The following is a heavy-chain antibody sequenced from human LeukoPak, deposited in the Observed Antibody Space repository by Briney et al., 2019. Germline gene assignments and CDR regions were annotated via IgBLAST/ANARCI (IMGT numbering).Heavy chain of an antibody. J-gene: IGHJ4*02. V-gene: IGHV1-69*13. Sequence: SVKVSCKASGGTFSSYAISWVRQAPGQGLEWMGGIIPIFGTANYAQKFQGRVTITADECTSTAYMELSSLRSEDTAVYYCARDGRRGEDYDILPGYYAFDYWGQGTLVTVSS. CDR3: ARDGRRGEDYDILPGYYAFDY. CDR2: IIPIFGTA. D-gene: IGHD3-9*01. CDR1: GGTFSSYA.